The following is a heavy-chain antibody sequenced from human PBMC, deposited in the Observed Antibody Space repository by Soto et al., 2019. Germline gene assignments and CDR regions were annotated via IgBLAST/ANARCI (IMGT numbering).Heavy chain of an antibody. CDR1: GGSVSSGSYY. CDR2: IYYSGST. CDR3: AGRDNYYYYGMDV. Sequence: PSETLSLTCTVSGGSVSSGSYYWSWIRQPPGKGLEWIGYIYYSGSTNYNPSLKSRVTISVDTSKNQFSLKLSSVTAADTAVYYCAGRDNYYYYGMDVWGQGTTVTVSS. J-gene: IGHJ6*02. V-gene: IGHV4-61*01.